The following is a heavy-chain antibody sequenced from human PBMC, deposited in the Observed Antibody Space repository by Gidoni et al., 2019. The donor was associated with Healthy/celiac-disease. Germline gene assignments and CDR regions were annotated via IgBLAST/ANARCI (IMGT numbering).Heavy chain of an antibody. D-gene: IGHD2-2*01. Sequence: EVQLLESGGGLVQPGGSLRLSCAASGFTFSSYAMSWVRQAPGKGLEWVSAISGSGGSTYYADSVKGRFTISRDNSKNTLYLQMNSLRAEDTAVYYCAKGGPWVVPAANWFDPWGQGTLVTVSS. V-gene: IGHV3-23*01. CDR1: GFTFSSYA. J-gene: IGHJ5*02. CDR3: AKGGPWVVPAANWFDP. CDR2: ISGSGGST.